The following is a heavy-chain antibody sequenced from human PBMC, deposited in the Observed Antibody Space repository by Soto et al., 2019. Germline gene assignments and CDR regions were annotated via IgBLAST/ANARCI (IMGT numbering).Heavy chain of an antibody. Sequence: PGESLKISCNGSGYSFALYWIGWVRQMPGKGLEWMGLILPTDSDTRYSPSFQGQVTISADKSTNTAVLQWSSLKASDTAIYYCARSTTGSSSWRGFDIWGQGTMVTV. J-gene: IGHJ3*02. CDR3: ARSTTGSSSWRGFDI. D-gene: IGHD2-2*01. V-gene: IGHV5-51*01. CDR1: GYSFALYW. CDR2: ILPTDSDT.